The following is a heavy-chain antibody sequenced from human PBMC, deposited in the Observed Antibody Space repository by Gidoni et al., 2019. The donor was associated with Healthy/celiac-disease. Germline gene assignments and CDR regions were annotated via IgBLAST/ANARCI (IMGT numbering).Heavy chain of an antibody. Sequence: QVQLQESGPGLVKPSQTLSLTCTFSGGPISSAGSDWGWSCRDRGEGKGVEWIGYIYYSGSTYYNPSLKSRVTISVDTSKNQFSLKLSSVTAADTAVYYCARWGDRPRDEEPYYDFWSGYTTVFDYWGQGTLVTVSS. D-gene: IGHD3-3*01. J-gene: IGHJ4*02. CDR2: IYYSGST. V-gene: IGHV4-31*03. CDR3: ARWGDRPRDEEPYYDFWSGYTTVFDY. CDR1: GGPISSAGSD.